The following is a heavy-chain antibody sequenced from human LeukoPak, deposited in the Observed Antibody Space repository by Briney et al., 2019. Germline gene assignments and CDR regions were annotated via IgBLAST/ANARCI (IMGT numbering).Heavy chain of an antibody. Sequence: PGGSLRLSCAASGFTFSSYAMGWVRQAPGKGLEWVPAISGSGGSTYYADSVRGRFTFSRDNSKNTVYLQMNSLRAEDAAVYYCAKYGGGGATPLFDSGGQGTLVTVSS. J-gene: IGHJ4*02. V-gene: IGHV3-23*01. CDR3: AKYGGGGATPLFDS. CDR2: ISGSGGST. D-gene: IGHD1-26*01. CDR1: GFTFSSYA.